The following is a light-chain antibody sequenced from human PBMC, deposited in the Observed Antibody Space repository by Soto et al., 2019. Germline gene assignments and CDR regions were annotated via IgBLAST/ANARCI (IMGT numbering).Light chain of an antibody. V-gene: IGKV1-12*01. CDR3: LQGDSFPLT. CDR2: ATS. Sequence: DIQMTQSPSSVSASVGDSVTITCRASQDISRWLAWFQHKPGEAPSLLIYATSSLHTGVPSRFSDTGSGTEFALSINSLQPEDFATYYCLQGDSFPLTFGGGTKVEIK. J-gene: IGKJ4*01. CDR1: QDISRW.